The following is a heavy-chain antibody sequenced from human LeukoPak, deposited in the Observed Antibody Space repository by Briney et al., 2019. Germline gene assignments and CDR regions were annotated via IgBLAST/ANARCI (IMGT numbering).Heavy chain of an antibody. Sequence: GGSLRLSCAASGFTFSNYSLNWVRQAPGKGLEWVSYISRSGRTIYSADSVKGRFTISRDNAKNSLYLQMNSLRAEDTAVYYCAKRDEGSGSFDVWGKGTTVTISS. V-gene: IGHV3-48*01. J-gene: IGHJ6*04. CDR1: GFTFSNYS. D-gene: IGHD3-10*01. CDR2: ISRSGRTI. CDR3: AKRDEGSGSFDV.